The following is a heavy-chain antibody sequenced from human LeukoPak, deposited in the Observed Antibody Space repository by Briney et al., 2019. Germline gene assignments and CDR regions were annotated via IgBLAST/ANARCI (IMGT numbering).Heavy chain of an antibody. CDR1: GGSISSYY. CDR2: IYTSGST. Sequence: TSETLSLTCTVSGGSISSYYWSWIRQPAGKGLEWIGRIYTSGSTNYNPSLKSRVTMSVDTSKNQFSLKLSSVTAADTAVYYCAREVSHDFWSGDPSGFDYWGQGSLVTVSS. CDR3: AREVSHDFWSGDPSGFDY. D-gene: IGHD3-3*01. V-gene: IGHV4-4*07. J-gene: IGHJ4*02.